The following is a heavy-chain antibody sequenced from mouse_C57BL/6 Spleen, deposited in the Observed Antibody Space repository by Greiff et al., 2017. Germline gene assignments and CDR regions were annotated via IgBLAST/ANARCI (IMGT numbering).Heavy chain of an antibody. Sequence: QVQLQQPGAELVRPGSSVKLSCKASGYTFTSYWMDWVKQRPGQGLEWIGNIYPSDSETHYNQKFKDKATLTIDKSSSTAYMQLSSLTSEDSAVYYCASGNYGKYFGYWGQGATLTVSS. J-gene: IGHJ2*01. CDR2: IYPSDSET. V-gene: IGHV1-61*01. CDR3: ASGNYGKYFGY. D-gene: IGHD1-1*01. CDR1: GYTFTSYW.